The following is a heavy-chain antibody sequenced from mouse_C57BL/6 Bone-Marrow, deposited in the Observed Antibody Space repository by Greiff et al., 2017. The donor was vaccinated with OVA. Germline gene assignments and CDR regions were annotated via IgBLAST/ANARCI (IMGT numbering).Heavy chain of an antibody. V-gene: IGHV14-4*01. CDR2: IDPENGDT. CDR1: GFNIKDDY. J-gene: IGHJ3*01. CDR3: TFYGYSWFAY. D-gene: IGHD2-2*01. Sequence: VQLKQSGAELVRPGASVKLSCTASGFNIKDDYMHWVKQRPEQGLEWIGWIDPENGDTEYASKFQGKATITADTSSNTAYLQLSSLTSEDTAVYYCTFYGYSWFAYWGQGTLVTVSA.